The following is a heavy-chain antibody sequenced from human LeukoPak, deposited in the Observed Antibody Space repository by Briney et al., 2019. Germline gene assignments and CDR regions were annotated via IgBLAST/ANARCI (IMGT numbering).Heavy chain of an antibody. J-gene: IGHJ6*03. CDR3: AREHYFYHMDG. CDR2: ISESGNS. Sequence: PGGSLRLSCAASGFSFNNFAMSWVRQAPGRGLEWVSTISESGNSYYADSVKGRFTMSRDNSKNTLYLQMNSLRAEDTAVYYCAREHYFYHMDGWGEGTTVTISS. CDR1: GFSFNNFA. V-gene: IGHV3-23*01.